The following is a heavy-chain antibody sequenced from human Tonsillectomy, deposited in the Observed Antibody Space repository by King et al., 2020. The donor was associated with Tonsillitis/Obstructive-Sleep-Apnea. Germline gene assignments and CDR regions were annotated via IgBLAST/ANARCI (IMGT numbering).Heavy chain of an antibody. CDR2: ISGGGGST. V-gene: IGHV3-23*04. CDR1: GFTFSSYA. Sequence: DVQLVQSGGGLVQPGGSLRLSCAAAGFTFSSYAMSWVRQAPGKGLEWVSTISGGGGSTYYADSVQGRFTISRDNSKNTLYLEMNSLRVEDTAVYYCAKGIAVAGGGWGQGTLVTVSS. CDR3: AKGIAVAGGG. D-gene: IGHD6-19*01. J-gene: IGHJ4*02.